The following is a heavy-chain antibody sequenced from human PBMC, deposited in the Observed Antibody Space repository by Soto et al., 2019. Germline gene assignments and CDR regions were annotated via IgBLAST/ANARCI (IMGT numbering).Heavy chain of an antibody. V-gene: IGHV3-23*01. J-gene: IGHJ6*02. CDR2: ISGSGIST. D-gene: IGHD6-6*01. Sequence: EAQLSESGGGLVQPGGSLRLSCAASGFTFSTYPMSWVRQAPGKGLEWVSGISGSGISTYYADSVKGRFTISRDNSKNPVFLKMNGLRAEDPAVYYWAKPPVITASDYYYDRDVWGQGTTVTVSS. CDR1: GFTFSTYP. CDR3: AKPPVITASDYYYDRDV.